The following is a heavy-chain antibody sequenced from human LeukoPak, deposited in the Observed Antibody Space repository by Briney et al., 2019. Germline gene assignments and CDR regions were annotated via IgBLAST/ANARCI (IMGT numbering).Heavy chain of an antibody. V-gene: IGHV4-61*02. CDR1: GGSLSSGSNY. CDR2: IYTSGST. D-gene: IGHD2-15*01. CDR3: ARDSGSTAGYCSGGSCYSGHYFDY. Sequence: PSETLSLTCTVSGGSLSSGSNYWSWIRQPAGKGLEWIGRIYTSGSTNYNPSLKSRVTISVDTSKNQFSLKLSSVTAADTAVYYCARDSGSTAGYCSGGSCYSGHYFDYWGQGTLVTVSS. J-gene: IGHJ4*02.